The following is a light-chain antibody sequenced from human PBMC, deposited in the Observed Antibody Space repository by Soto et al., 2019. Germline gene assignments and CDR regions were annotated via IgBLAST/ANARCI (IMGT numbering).Light chain of an antibody. J-gene: IGKJ1*01. CDR2: DAS. Sequence: EIVLTQSPATLSLSPGERATLSCRSSQSVSSYLAWYQQKPGQAPSLLIYDASNRATGSPARFSGSGSGTEFTLTISSLEPEDFAVYYRKQRSNLPQFGPGTKVEIK. CDR3: KQRSNLPQ. V-gene: IGKV3-11*01. CDR1: QSVSSY.